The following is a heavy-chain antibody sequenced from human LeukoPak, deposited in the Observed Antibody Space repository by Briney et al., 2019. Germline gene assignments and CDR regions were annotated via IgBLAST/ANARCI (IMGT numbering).Heavy chain of an antibody. D-gene: IGHD3-16*01. J-gene: IGHJ3*02. CDR2: ISGSDDST. V-gene: IGHV3-23*01. CDR3: AKVWSHGFDI. CDR1: GFTFSSYV. Sequence: GGSLRLSCAASGFTFSSYVMSWVRQPPGKGLEWVSGISGSDDSTYYADSVKVRFSISRDNSKNTLYLQTNSLRAEDTAVYYCAKVWSHGFDIWGQGTMVTVSS.